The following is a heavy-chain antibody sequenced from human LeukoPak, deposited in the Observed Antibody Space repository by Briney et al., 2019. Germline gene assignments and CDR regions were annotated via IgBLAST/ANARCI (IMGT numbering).Heavy chain of an antibody. D-gene: IGHD6-19*01. CDR2: INHSGST. V-gene: IGHV4-34*01. Sequence: PSETLSLTCAVYGGSFSGYYWSWIRQPPGKGLEWIGEINHSGSTNYNPSLKSRVTIPVDTSKNQFSLKLSSVTAADTAVYYCARVVGSGWFDPWGQGTLVIVSS. CDR3: ARVVGSGWFDP. J-gene: IGHJ5*02. CDR1: GGSFSGYY.